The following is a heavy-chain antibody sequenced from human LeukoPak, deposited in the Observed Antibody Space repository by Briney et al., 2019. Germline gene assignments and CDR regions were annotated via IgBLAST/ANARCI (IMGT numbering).Heavy chain of an antibody. CDR2: INHSGDT. CDR3: ARGPGTVGLSP. CDR1: GGSFTNYY. D-gene: IGHD1/OR15-1a*01. J-gene: IGHJ5*02. Sequence: SETLSLTCNVSGGSFTNYYWSWIRQTPEKGLEWIGQINHSGDTGYNPSLRRRITLSVDRSKNQFSLKVTSVTAADTGVYYCARGPGTVGLSPWGQGTLVTVSS. V-gene: IGHV4-34*01.